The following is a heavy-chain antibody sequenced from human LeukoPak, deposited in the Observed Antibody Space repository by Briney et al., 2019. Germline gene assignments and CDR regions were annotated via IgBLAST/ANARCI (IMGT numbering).Heavy chain of an antibody. CDR1: GFTFSSYA. CDR3: AYAVAGTLGFDP. J-gene: IGHJ5*02. D-gene: IGHD6-19*01. Sequence: GGSLRLSCAASGFTFSSYAMSWVRQAPGKGLEWVSSISSSSSYIYYADSVKGRFTISRDNAKNSLYLQMNSLRAEDTAVYYCAYAVAGTLGFDPWGQGTLVTVSS. V-gene: IGHV3-21*01. CDR2: ISSSSSYI.